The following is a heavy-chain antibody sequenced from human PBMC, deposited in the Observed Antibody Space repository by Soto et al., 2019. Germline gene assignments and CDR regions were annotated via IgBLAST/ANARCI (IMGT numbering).Heavy chain of an antibody. D-gene: IGHD6-19*01. V-gene: IGHV1-8*01. CDR2: MNPNSCNT. CDR3: ARGTLGSGWYYFDY. CDR1: GYTFTSYD. J-gene: IGHJ4*02. Sequence: QVQLVQSGAEGKKPGASVKVSCKASGYTFTSYDINWVRQATGQGLEWMGWMNPNSCNTGYAQKCQGRVTMTRKTSIGTAYMELRSLRSEKTAVYYCARGTLGSGWYYFDYWGQGTLVTVSS.